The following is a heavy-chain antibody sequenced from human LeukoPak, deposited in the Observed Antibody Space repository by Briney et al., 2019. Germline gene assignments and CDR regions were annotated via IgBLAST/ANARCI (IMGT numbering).Heavy chain of an antibody. D-gene: IGHD1-26*01. V-gene: IGHV4-4*07. J-gene: IGHJ4*02. CDR3: ARDHLRIVGATYFDY. CDR2: IYTSGST. Sequence: SETLSLTCAVYGGSFSGYYWSWIRQPAGKGLEWIGRIYTSGSTNYNPSLKSRVTMSVDTSKNQFSLKLSSVTAADTAVYYCARDHLRIVGATYFDYWGQGTLVTVSS. CDR1: GGSFSGYY.